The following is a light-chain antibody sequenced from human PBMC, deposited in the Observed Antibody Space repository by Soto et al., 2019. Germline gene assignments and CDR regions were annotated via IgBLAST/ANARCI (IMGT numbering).Light chain of an antibody. V-gene: IGLV3-25*03. CDR1: ALAKQY. Sequence: SYELTQPPSVSVSPGQTASITCSGDALAKQYAYWYQQKAGHAPILVIYKDTERPSGIPERFSGSSSGTTVTLTISGVQAGDEADYYCQSADISGPYVYGIGTTLTAL. CDR3: QSADISGPYV. J-gene: IGLJ1*01. CDR2: KDT.